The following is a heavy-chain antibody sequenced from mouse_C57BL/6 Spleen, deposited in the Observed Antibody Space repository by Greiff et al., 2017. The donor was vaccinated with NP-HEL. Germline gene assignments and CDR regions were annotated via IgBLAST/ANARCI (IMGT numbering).Heavy chain of an antibody. CDR3: ARGWLPYYAMDY. Sequence: EVQLQQSGPELVKPGASVKIPCKASGYTFTDYNMDWVKQSHGKSLEWIGDINPNNGGTIYNQKFKGKATLTVDKSSSTAYMELRSLTSEDTAVYYCARGWLPYYAMDYWGQGTSVTVSS. V-gene: IGHV1-18*01. J-gene: IGHJ4*01. D-gene: IGHD2-3*01. CDR2: INPNNGGT. CDR1: GYTFTDYN.